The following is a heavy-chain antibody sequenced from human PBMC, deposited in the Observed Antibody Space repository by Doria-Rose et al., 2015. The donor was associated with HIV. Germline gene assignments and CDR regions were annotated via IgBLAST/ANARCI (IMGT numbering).Heavy chain of an antibody. V-gene: IGHV4-59*01. D-gene: IGHD1-26*01. CDR1: GGSISHYY. J-gene: IGHJ4*02. Sequence: VQLLESGPGLVKPSETLSLTCSVSGGSISHYYWSWIRQPPGKGLEDIGVIFYTGSTNYSPSLKSRVSISIDTSKNKFSLRLSSVTAADTAVYYCARVLGGTYDYWGQGTLVTVSS. CDR2: IFYTGST. CDR3: ARVLGGTYDY.